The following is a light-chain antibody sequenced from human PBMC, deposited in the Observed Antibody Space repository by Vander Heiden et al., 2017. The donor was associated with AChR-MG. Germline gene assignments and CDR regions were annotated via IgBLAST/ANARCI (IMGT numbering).Light chain of an antibody. CDR1: SSDVGGYNY. V-gene: IGLV2-14*01. CDR2: DVS. Sequence: QSALTQPASVSGSPGQSLTISCTGTSSDVGGYNYVPWYQQHPGKAPNLMIYDVSKRPSGVSNRFSGSKSGNTASLTISGLQAEDEADYYCSSDTSSSTWVFGGGTKLTVL. J-gene: IGLJ3*02. CDR3: SSDTSSSTWV.